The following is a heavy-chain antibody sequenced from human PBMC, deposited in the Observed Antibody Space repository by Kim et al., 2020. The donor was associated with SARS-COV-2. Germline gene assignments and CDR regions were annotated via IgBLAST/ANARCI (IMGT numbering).Heavy chain of an antibody. Sequence: SETLSLTCTVSGGSISSSSYYWGWIRQPPGKGLEWIGSIYYSGSTYYNPSLKSRVTISVDTSKNQFSLKLSSVTAADTAVYYCARLDSSSIYYYYGMDVWGQGTTVTVSS. V-gene: IGHV4-39*01. D-gene: IGHD6-6*01. CDR3: ARLDSSSIYYYYGMDV. J-gene: IGHJ6*02. CDR1: GGSISSSSYY. CDR2: IYYSGST.